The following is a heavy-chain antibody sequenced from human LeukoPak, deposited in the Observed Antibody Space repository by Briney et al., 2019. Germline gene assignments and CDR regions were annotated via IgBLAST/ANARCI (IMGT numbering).Heavy chain of an antibody. CDR3: ARDVVVVPAAPSAHNYYYYYMDV. V-gene: IGHV4-59*11. Sequence: SETLSLTCTVSGGSISSHYSSWIRQPPGKGLEWIGYIYYSGSTNYNPSLKSRVTISVDTSKDQFSLKLSSVTAADTAVYYCARDVVVVPAAPSAHNYYYYYMDVWGKGTTVTVSS. J-gene: IGHJ6*03. D-gene: IGHD2-2*01. CDR2: IYYSGST. CDR1: GGSISSHY.